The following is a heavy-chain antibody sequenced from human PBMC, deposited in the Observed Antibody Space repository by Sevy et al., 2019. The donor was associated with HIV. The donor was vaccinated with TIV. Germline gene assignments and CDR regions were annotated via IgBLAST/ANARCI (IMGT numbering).Heavy chain of an antibody. D-gene: IGHD7-27*01. CDR2: INTGTGDP. Sequence: ASVKVSCKASGYTFSSCNMNWVRQAPRQGLEWMGWINTGTGDPTYVQGFTGRFVFSLDTSVSTAYLQINSLKAEDTGVYYCTRDRPNWGNDYWGQGTLVTVSS. V-gene: IGHV7-4-1*02. J-gene: IGHJ4*02. CDR3: TRDRPNWGNDY. CDR1: GYTFSSCN.